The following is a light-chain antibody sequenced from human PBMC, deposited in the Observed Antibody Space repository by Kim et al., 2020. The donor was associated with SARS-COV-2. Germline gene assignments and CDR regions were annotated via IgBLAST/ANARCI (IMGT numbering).Light chain of an antibody. J-gene: IGKJ4*01. CDR3: QQYNNWPLT. Sequence: EIVMTQSPVPLSVSPGERATLSCRASQSVSSNLAWYQQKPGQAPRLLIYGASTRATGIPARFSGSGSGTEFTLTISSLQSEDFAVYYCQQYNNWPLTFGGGTKVDIK. V-gene: IGKV3-15*01. CDR1: QSVSSN. CDR2: GAS.